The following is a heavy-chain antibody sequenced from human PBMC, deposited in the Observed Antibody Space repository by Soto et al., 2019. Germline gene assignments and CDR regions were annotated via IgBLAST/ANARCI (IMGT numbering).Heavy chain of an antibody. CDR2: IYSGGST. V-gene: IGHV3-66*01. Sequence: EVQLVDSGGGLVQPGGSLRLSCAASGFTVSSNYMSWVRQAPGRGLEWVSVIYSGGSTYYADSVKGRFTISRDNSKNTLYLQMNSLRAEDTAVYYCACGYSSAWYIYWGQGTLVTVSS. D-gene: IGHD6-19*01. CDR3: ACGYSSAWYIY. J-gene: IGHJ4*02. CDR1: GFTVSSNY.